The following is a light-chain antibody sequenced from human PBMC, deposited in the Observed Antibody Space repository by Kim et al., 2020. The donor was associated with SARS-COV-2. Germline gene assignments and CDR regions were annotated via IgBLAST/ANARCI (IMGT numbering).Light chain of an antibody. CDR2: GKN. Sequence: VALGQTVRNACQGDSLRSYYATWYQQKPRQAPILVVYGKNNRPSGLPDRFSGSSSGNTASLTITGAQAEDEADYYCNSRDSNDNVVFGGGTSLTVL. J-gene: IGLJ2*01. CDR1: SLRSYY. CDR3: NSRDSNDNVV. V-gene: IGLV3-19*01.